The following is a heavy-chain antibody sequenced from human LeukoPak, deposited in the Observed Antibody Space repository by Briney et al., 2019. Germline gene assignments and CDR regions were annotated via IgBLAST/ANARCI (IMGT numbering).Heavy chain of an antibody. V-gene: IGHV3-30*02. CDR2: IRNDGSIR. J-gene: IGHJ4*02. CDR3: ARDGRVVPAAFDY. Sequence: GGSLRLSCAPSGFTFSSYGMHWVRQAPGKGLEWVAFIRNDGSIRYYADSLKGRFTISRDNSKNTLYLQMSSLRVDDTAVYYCARDGRVVPAAFDYWGQGTLVTVSS. CDR1: GFTFSSYG. D-gene: IGHD2-2*01.